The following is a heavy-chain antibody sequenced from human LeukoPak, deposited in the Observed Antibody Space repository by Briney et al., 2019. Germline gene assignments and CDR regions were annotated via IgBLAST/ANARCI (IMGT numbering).Heavy chain of an antibody. V-gene: IGHV3-13*01. Sequence: PGGSLRLSSAASGFTFSSYDMHWVRQATGKGLEWVSAIGTAGDTYYPGSVKGRFTISRENAKNSLYLQMNSLRAGDTAVYYCARAAAADHVFDYWGQGTLVTVSS. CDR2: IGTAGDT. D-gene: IGHD6-13*01. CDR1: GFTFSSYD. J-gene: IGHJ4*02. CDR3: ARAAAADHVFDY.